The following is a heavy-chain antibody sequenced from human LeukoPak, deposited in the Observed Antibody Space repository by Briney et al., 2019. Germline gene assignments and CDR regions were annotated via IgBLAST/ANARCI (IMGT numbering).Heavy chain of an antibody. V-gene: IGHV3-74*01. J-gene: IGHJ4*02. CDR2: INSDGSST. CDR1: GFTFSSYW. D-gene: IGHD5-18*01. Sequence: GGSLRLSCAASGFTFSSYWMHWVRQAPGKGLVWVSRINSDGSSTSYADSVKGRFTISRDNSKNTLYLQMNSLRAEDTAIYYCAKGQGNTYGRFDYWDQGTLVTVSS. CDR3: AKGQGNTYGRFDY.